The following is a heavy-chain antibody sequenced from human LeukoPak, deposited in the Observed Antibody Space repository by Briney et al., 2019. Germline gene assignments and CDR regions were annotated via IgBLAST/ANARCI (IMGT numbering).Heavy chain of an antibody. CDR1: GGSISSGSNY. D-gene: IGHD3-10*01. V-gene: IGHV4-39*01. Sequence: SETLSLTCTLSGGSISSGSNYWGWIRQPPGKGLECIGSSYYSGSTYYNPSLKSRFTISVDASKNQCSLKLSSVTAADTAVYYCVRHISVVRGEPFDFWGQGSLVTVSS. CDR2: SYYSGST. J-gene: IGHJ4*02. CDR3: VRHISVVRGEPFDF.